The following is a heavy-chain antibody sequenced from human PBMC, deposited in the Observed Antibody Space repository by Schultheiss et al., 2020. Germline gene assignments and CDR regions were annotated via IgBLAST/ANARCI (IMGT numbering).Heavy chain of an antibody. Sequence: GGSLRLSCTASGFTFGDYAMSWFRQAPGKGLEWVSDISSSGSIIYSADSVKGRFTISRDNAKNSLYLQMNSLRAEDTAVYYCARENYDLSTGYPDYWGQGIRVTVSS. CDR1: GFTFGDYA. J-gene: IGHJ4*02. CDR3: ARENYDLSTGYPDY. D-gene: IGHD3-3*01. CDR2: ISSSGSII. V-gene: IGHV3-11*01.